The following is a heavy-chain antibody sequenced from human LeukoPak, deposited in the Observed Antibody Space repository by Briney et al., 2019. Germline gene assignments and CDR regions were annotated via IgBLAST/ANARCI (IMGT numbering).Heavy chain of an antibody. J-gene: IGHJ4*02. V-gene: IGHV5-51*01. Sequence: GESLKISCKASGYSFTSDWIGWVRQMPGKGLEWMGIIYPGDSDTRYSPSCQGQVTISVDKSSSTAYLQWSRLKASDTAIYYCARQTRDGSGSRGYFFDFWGQGTLVTVSS. D-gene: IGHD3-10*01. CDR1: GYSFTSDW. CDR3: ARQTRDGSGSRGYFFDF. CDR2: IYPGDSDT.